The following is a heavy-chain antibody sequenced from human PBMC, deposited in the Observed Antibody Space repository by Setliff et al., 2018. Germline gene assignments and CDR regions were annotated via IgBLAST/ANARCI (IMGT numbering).Heavy chain of an antibody. D-gene: IGHD3-22*01. Sequence: SETLSLTCAVYGGSFRGYYWSWIRQPPGKGLEWIGEINHRGSTNYNPSLKSRVTISVDTSKNQFSLKLSSVTAADTAVYYCARGKERITMLVVVTSGAFDIWGQGTMVTVSS. CDR3: ARGKERITMLVVVTSGAFDI. V-gene: IGHV4-34*01. CDR1: GGSFRGYY. CDR2: INHRGST. J-gene: IGHJ3*02.